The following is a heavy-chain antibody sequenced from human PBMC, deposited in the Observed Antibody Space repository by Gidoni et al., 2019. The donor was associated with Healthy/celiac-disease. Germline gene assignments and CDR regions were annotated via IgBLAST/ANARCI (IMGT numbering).Heavy chain of an antibody. CDR2: ISYSGST. J-gene: IGHJ4*02. Sequence: QVQLQESGQGLVKPSETLSLTCTVSGGSLSNYSWSWIRQPPGKGLEWIGYISYSGSTNYNPSLKSRVTISVDTSKNQFSLKLSSLTAADTAVYYCARVRIREGYTYYYGSGSYWFDYCGQGTLVTVSS. CDR1: GGSLSNYS. CDR3: ARVRIREGYTYYYGSGSYWFDY. V-gene: IGHV4-59*01. D-gene: IGHD3-10*01.